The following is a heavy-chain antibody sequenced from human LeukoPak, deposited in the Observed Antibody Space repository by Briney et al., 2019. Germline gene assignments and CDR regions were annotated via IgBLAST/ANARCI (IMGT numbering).Heavy chain of an antibody. V-gene: IGHV1-46*01. J-gene: IGHJ3*02. Sequence: GASVKVSCKASGYTFTSYYMHWVRQAPGQGLEWMGIINPSGGSTSYAQKFQGRVTMTRDMSTSTVYMELSSLRSEDTAVYYCATVNILGTYSYNQPHAFDIWGQGTMVTVSS. CDR2: INPSGGST. D-gene: IGHD5-18*01. CDR1: GYTFTSYY. CDR3: ATVNILGTYSYNQPHAFDI.